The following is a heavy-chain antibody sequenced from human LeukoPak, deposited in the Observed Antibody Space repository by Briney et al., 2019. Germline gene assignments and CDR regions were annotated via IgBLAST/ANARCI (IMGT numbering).Heavy chain of an antibody. CDR2: IDTGVNT. CDR1: EFGVSNNY. J-gene: IGHJ4*02. Sequence: PGGSLRLSCAASEFGVSNNYMSWVRQAPGKGLEWVSIIDTGVNTYYTDSVKGRFTISRDNSKNTLYLQMNSLRAEDTAVYYCARDLNYWGQGTLVTVSS. V-gene: IGHV3-53*01. CDR3: ARDLNY.